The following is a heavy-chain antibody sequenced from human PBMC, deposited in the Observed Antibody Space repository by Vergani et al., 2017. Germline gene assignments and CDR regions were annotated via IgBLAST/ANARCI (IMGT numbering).Heavy chain of an antibody. J-gene: IGHJ5*02. CDR2: IYYSGST. V-gene: IGHV4-59*01. CDR1: GGSISSYY. Sequence: QVQLQESGPGLVKPSETLSLTCTVSGGSISSYYWSWIRQPPGXGLEWIGYIYYSGSTNYNPSLKSRVTISVDTSKNQFSLKLSSVTAADTAVYYCARKGYCSGGSCYSGSNWFDPWGQGTLVTVSS. CDR3: ARKGYCSGGSCYSGSNWFDP. D-gene: IGHD2-15*01.